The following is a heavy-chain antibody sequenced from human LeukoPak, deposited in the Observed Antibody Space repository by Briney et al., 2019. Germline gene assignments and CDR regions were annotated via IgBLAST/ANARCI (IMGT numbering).Heavy chain of an antibody. CDR1: GGSPSSYY. D-gene: IGHD6-19*01. Sequence: PSETLSLTCTVSGGSPSSYYWSLIRQPPGKGLEWIGYIYYSGSTNYNPSLKSRVTISVDTSKNQFSLKLSSVTAADTAVYYCARENSGPLGYSSGWYDYWGQGTLVTVSS. CDR3: ARENSGPLGYSSGWYDY. CDR2: IYYSGST. J-gene: IGHJ4*02. V-gene: IGHV4-59*01.